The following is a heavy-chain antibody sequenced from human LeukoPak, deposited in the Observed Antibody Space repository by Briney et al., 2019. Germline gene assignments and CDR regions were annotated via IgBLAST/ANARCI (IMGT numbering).Heavy chain of an antibody. V-gene: IGHV3-66*01. J-gene: IGHJ4*02. D-gene: IGHD6-19*01. CDR1: GFTVSNNY. CDR2: IYSGAGT. Sequence: GGSLRLSCAASGFTVSNNYMSWVGQAPGKGLEWVSVIYSGAGTYYADSVKGRFTISRDNSKNTLYLQMNSLTAEDTAVYYCARDSSGPLYWGQGTLVTVSS. CDR3: ARDSSGPLY.